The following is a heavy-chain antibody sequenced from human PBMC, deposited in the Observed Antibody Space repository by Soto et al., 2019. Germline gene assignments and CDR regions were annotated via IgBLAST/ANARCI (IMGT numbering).Heavy chain of an antibody. D-gene: IGHD1-1*01. CDR1: GGSISSYY. CDR2: IYYSGST. Sequence: QVQLQESGPGLVKPSETLSLTCTVSGGSISSYYWSWIRQPPGKGLEWIGYIYYSGSTKYNPSLKRRVTMSVDTSKNQFSLKLSSVTAADTAVYYCAREGRNWYGEIFAYWGQGTLVTVSS. CDR3: AREGRNWYGEIFAY. J-gene: IGHJ4*02. V-gene: IGHV4-59*01.